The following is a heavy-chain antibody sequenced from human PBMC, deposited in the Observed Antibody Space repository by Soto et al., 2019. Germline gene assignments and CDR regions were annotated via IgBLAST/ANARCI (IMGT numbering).Heavy chain of an antibody. J-gene: IGHJ4*02. CDR3: ARSVATPGPNSDF. D-gene: IGHD6-13*01. Sequence: QVPLPVSGPGLVKPSETLSLTCSVSGGSMDGYSWIWIRQTPWQGLEWLGYIYFSGSTRYHPSLKSRRTRSLDRSKGQFSMSLSSVTAADTAVDYCARSVATPGPNSDFWGQGTLVTVSS. CDR1: GGSMDGYS. CDR2: IYFSGST. V-gene: IGHV4-4*09.